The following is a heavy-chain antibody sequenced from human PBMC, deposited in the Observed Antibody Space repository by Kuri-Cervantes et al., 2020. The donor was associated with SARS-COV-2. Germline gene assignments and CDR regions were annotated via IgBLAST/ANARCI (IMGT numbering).Heavy chain of an antibody. Sequence: GSLRLSCAVSGDSISDSNNWWSWVRRPPGKGQEWIGEIYHSGSTNYSPSFKSRVTMSIDTSKNHFSLKLNSVTAADTAVYYCARVRYCTATNCMPFCDYWGQGTLVTVSS. D-gene: IGHD2-8*02. CDR2: IYHSGST. CDR1: GDSISDSNNW. J-gene: IGHJ4*02. CDR3: ARVRYCTATNCMPFCDY. V-gene: IGHV4-4*02.